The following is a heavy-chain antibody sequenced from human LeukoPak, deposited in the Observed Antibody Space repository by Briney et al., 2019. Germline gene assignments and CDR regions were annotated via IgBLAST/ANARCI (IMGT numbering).Heavy chain of an antibody. CDR2: ISSSSSYI. J-gene: IGHJ4*02. CDR3: ASTGRFGESYDY. D-gene: IGHD3-10*01. CDR1: GFTFSSYS. V-gene: IGHV3-21*01. Sequence: GGSLRLSCAASGFTFSSYSMNWVRQAPGEGLEWVSSISSSSSYIYYADSVKGRFTISRDNAKNSLYLQMNSLRAEDTAVYYCASTGRFGESYDYWGQGTLVTVSS.